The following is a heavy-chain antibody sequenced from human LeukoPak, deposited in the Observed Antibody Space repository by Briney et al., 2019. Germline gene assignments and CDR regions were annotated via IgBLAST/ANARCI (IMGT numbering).Heavy chain of an antibody. CDR2: IYSGGST. Sequence: GGSLRLSCAASGFTVSSNFLSWVRQPPGKGLEWVSDIYSGGSTYYADSVKGRFTISRDNSKNTLYLQMNSLRAEDTAVYYCTRGGGGSFPHYWGQGALVTVSS. V-gene: IGHV3-53*01. CDR3: TRGGGGSFPHY. D-gene: IGHD2-21*01. J-gene: IGHJ4*02. CDR1: GFTVSSNF.